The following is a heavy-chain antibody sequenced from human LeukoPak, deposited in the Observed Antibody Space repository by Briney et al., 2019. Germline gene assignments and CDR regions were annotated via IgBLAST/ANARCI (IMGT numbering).Heavy chain of an antibody. V-gene: IGHV1-69*04. D-gene: IGHD5-12*01. CDR2: IIPILGIA. CDR3: ARDREYSGYDYGPPGDFDY. Sequence: GASVKVSCKASGGTFSSYAISWVRQAPGQGLEWMGRIIPILGIANYAQKFQGRVTITADKSTSTAYMELSSLRSEDTAVYYCARDREYSGYDYGPPGDFDYWGQGTLVTVSS. CDR1: GGTFSSYA. J-gene: IGHJ4*02.